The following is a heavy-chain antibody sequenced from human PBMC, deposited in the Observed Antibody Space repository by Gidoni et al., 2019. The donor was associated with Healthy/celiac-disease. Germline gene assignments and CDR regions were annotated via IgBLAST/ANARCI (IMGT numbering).Heavy chain of an antibody. V-gene: IGHV4-34*01. J-gene: IGHJ4*02. CDR3: ARVHGGVIS. D-gene: IGHD3-16*01. CDR1: GGAFSGYY. Sequence: QVQLQQWGAGLLKPSATLSLTCAVYGGAFSGYYWSWIRQPPGKGLEWIGEINHSGSTNYNPSLKSRVTISVDTSKNQFSLKLSSVTAADTAVYYCARVHGGVISWGQGTLVTVSS. CDR2: INHSGST.